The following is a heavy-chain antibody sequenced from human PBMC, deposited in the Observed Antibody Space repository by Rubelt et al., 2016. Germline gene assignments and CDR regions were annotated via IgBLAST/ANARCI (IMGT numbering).Heavy chain of an antibody. D-gene: IGHD3-22*01. CDR1: GGSISSSNW. Sequence: QVQLQESGPGLVKPSGTLFLICAVSGGSISSSNWWSWVRQPPGKGLEWIGEIYHSGSTNYNPSLKSRVTLSVDKSKNHFSLKLSSVTAADTAVYYCARAGYYDSSGSFDYWGQGTRVTVSS. CDR2: IYHSGST. J-gene: IGHJ4*02. V-gene: IGHV4-4*02. CDR3: ARAGYYDSSGSFDY.